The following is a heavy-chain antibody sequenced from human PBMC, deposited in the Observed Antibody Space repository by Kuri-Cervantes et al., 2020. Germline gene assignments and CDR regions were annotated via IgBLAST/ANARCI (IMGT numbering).Heavy chain of an antibody. CDR1: GFTFSAYW. V-gene: IGHV3-7*01. Sequence: GESLKISCVASGFTFSAYWMHWVRQVPGKGLEWVANIKQDGSEKYYVDSVKGRFTITRDNAKNSLYLQMNSLRAEDTAVYYCANYPNGSDYWGQGTLVTVSS. CDR3: ANYPNGSDY. CDR2: IKQDGSEK. J-gene: IGHJ4*02. D-gene: IGHD1-26*01.